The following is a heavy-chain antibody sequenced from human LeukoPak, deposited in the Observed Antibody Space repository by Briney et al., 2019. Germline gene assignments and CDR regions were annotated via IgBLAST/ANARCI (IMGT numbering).Heavy chain of an antibody. CDR1: GFTFSSYG. D-gene: IGHD3-22*01. CDR3: AKSSYYDASGYYREYYFDS. Sequence: GRSLRLSCAASGFTFSSYGMHWVRQAPGKGLEWVAVIWYDGSNKYYADSVKGRFTISRDNSKNTLYLQMNSLRAEDTAVYYCAKSSYYDASGYYREYYFDSWGQGTLVTVSS. V-gene: IGHV3-33*06. J-gene: IGHJ4*02. CDR2: IWYDGSNK.